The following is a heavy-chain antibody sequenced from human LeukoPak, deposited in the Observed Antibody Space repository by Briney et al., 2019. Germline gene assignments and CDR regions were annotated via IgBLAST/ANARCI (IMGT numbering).Heavy chain of an antibody. Sequence: TGGSLRLSCAGSGFTFSNYAIHWVRQAPGKGLEWVAVISYDGSNKYYADSVKGRFTISRDSYKNTLYLQMNSLSAEDTAVYYCARDSGFSGTQRGEYWGQGTLVTVSS. J-gene: IGHJ4*02. CDR1: GFTFSNYA. CDR2: ISYDGSNK. CDR3: ARDSGFSGTQRGEY. D-gene: IGHD3/OR15-3a*01. V-gene: IGHV3-30*04.